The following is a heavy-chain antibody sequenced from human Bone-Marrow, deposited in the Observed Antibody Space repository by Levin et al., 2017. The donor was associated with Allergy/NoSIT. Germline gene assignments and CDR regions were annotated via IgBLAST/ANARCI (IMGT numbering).Heavy chain of an antibody. J-gene: IGHJ4*02. Sequence: GESLKISCAASGFTFSSHSMNWVRQAPGKGLEWVSHISSGSSTIYYADSVKGRFTISRDNAENSVYLQLNSLRDEDTAVYYCARDRGVTTRPRGYFDYWGQGALVTVSS. V-gene: IGHV3-48*02. CDR2: ISSGSSTI. D-gene: IGHD4-17*01. CDR3: ARDRGVTTRPRGYFDY. CDR1: GFTFSSHS.